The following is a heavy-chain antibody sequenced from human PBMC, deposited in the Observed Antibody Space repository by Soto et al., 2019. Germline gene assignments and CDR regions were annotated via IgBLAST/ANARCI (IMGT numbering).Heavy chain of an antibody. J-gene: IGHJ4*02. CDR2: IHYSGST. D-gene: IGHD6-13*01. CDR3: ARYKRLVADY. V-gene: IGHV4-59*08. CDR1: GDSISSYY. Sequence: SETLSLTCTVSGDSISSYYWSWIRQPPGKGLEWIGYIHYSGSTNYNPSLMSRVTISVDTSKNQFSLKLSSVTAADTAVYYCARYKRLVADYWGQGTLVTVSS.